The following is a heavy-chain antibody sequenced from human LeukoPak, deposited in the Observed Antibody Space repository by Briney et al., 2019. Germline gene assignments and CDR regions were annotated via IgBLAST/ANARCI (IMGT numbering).Heavy chain of an antibody. V-gene: IGHV1-2*02. CDR1: GYTFIYYY. D-gene: IGHD1-1*01. J-gene: IGHJ4*02. Sequence: ASVKVSCKASGYTFIYYYIHWVRQAPGQGLEWLGWINLNSGATKYAQNLQGRVTMTRYTSISTAYMELSRLNSDDTAVYYCARDPPSTTTLDYWGQGTPVTVSS. CDR3: ARDPPSTTTLDY. CDR2: INLNSGAT.